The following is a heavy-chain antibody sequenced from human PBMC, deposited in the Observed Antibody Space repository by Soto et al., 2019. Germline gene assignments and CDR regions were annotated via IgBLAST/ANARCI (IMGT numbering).Heavy chain of an antibody. Sequence: AQTISLTCASSGDSVSSNTASWNWIRQSPSRGLEWLGRTYFRSKWYNDYAVSVKSRIIINPDTSNNQFSLQLNSVTPEDTAVYFCAKGDNLGPKTGYAFDPWGQG. CDR1: GDSVSSNTAS. CDR2: TYFRSKWYN. J-gene: IGHJ5*02. V-gene: IGHV6-1*01. CDR3: AKGDNLGPKTGYAFDP. D-gene: IGHD5-12*01.